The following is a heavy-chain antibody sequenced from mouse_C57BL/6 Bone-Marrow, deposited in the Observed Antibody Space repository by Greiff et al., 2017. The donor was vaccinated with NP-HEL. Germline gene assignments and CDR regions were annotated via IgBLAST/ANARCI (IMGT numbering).Heavy chain of an antibody. CDR2: IDPETGGT. CDR3: TSKTGLFDY. Sequence: QVQLQQSGAELVRPGASVTLSCKASGYTFTDYEMHWVKQTPVHGLEWIGAIDPETGGTAYNQKFKGKAILTADKSSSTAYMELRSLTSEDSAVYYCTSKTGLFDYWGQGTTLTVSS. CDR1: GYTFTDYE. D-gene: IGHD4-1*01. V-gene: IGHV1-15*01. J-gene: IGHJ2*01.